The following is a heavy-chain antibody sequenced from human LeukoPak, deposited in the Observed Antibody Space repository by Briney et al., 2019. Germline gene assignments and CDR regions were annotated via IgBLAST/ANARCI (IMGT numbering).Heavy chain of an antibody. Sequence: NPGGSLRLSCAASGFTFSSYSINWVRLAPGKGLEWVSCISSRSSYIYYADSVKGRFTISRDSAKNSLYLQMNSLRAEDTAVYYCARDRGRYDSSGYYYEGYFEYWGQGTLVTVSS. D-gene: IGHD3-22*01. CDR2: ISSRSSYI. CDR1: GFTFSSYS. V-gene: IGHV3-21*01. J-gene: IGHJ4*02. CDR3: ARDRGRYDSSGYYYEGYFEY.